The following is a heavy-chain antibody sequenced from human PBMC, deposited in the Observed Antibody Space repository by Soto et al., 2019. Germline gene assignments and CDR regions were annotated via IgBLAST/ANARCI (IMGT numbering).Heavy chain of an antibody. J-gene: IGHJ5*01. CDR2: INHSGRV. D-gene: IGHD3-22*01. CDR3: STRAYDTNGYYRFDP. V-gene: IGHV4-34*01. CDR1: GGSFSGHS. Sequence: SETLSLTCAVYGGSFSGHSWTWIRQSPGKGLEWIGDINHSGRVNYSPSLKSRVTISLDTSKNQFSLTLSAVTAADTAMYYCSTRAYDTNGYYRFDPWGQGTLATVSS.